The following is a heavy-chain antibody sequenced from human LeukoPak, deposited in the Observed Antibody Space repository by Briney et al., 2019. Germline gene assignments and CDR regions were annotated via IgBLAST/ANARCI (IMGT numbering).Heavy chain of an antibody. CDR2: IYYSGST. D-gene: IGHD6-6*01. CDR3: ARDRGIAARLYNWFDP. J-gene: IGHJ5*02. V-gene: IGHV4-59*01. CDR1: GGSISSYY. Sequence: SETLSLTCTVSGGSISSYYWSWIRQLPGKGLEWIGYIYYSGSTNYNPSLKSRVTISVDTSKNQFSLKLSSVTAADTAVYYCARDRGIAARLYNWFDPWGQGTLVTVSS.